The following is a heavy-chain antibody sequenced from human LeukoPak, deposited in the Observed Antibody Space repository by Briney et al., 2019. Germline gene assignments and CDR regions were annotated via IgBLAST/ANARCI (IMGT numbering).Heavy chain of an antibody. CDR1: GFAFNTQA. Sequence: GGSLRLSCVASGFAFNTQAMHWVRQAPGKGLEWLAVMSLDGSSIYYADSVKGRITISRDNPKNTLYLQMNSLRAEDTAVYFCAKRGVVIRVILVGFHRQAYYFESWGQGALVTVSS. J-gene: IGHJ4*02. V-gene: IGHV3-30*07. CDR3: AKRGVVIRVILVGFHRQAYYFES. CDR2: MSLDGSSI. D-gene: IGHD3-22*01.